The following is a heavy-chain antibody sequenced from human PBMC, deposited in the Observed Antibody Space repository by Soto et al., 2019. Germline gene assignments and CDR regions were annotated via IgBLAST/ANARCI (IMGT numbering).Heavy chain of an antibody. CDR3: ASDMSTT. CDR2: MNPNSGHT. J-gene: IGHJ4*02. Sequence: QVQLVQSGAEVKKPGASVKVSCKASGYTFTSHDINWMRQTTGQGLEWMGWMNPNSGHTNYAQKFLGRVTMPRETSISTAYMELTNLRSEDTAIYYCASDMSTTWGQGTLVTVSS. D-gene: IGHD3-16*01. CDR1: GYTFTSHD. V-gene: IGHV1-8*01.